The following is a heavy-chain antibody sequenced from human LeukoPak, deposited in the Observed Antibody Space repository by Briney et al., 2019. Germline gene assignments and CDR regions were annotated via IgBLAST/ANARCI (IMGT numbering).Heavy chain of an antibody. J-gene: IGHJ6*03. CDR3: ARVPRSYYYYYMDV. Sequence: SETLSLTCNVSGGSISGYHWSWIRQPPGKGLEWLGYIYYSGSSNYNPSLKSRVTISADTSKNQFSLKLSSVTAADTAVYYCARVPRSYYYYYMDVWGKGTTVTVSS. CDR2: IYYSGSS. CDR1: GGSISGYH. V-gene: IGHV4-59*01.